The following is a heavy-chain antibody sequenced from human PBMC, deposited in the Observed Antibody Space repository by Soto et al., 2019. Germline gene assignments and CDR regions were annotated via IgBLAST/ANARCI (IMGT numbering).Heavy chain of an antibody. Sequence: GGSLTLSGSVSGLTFRIHAMYWVRQAPGKGLEFVSAISSNGGSTYYADSVKDRFSISRDNSKSTLYLQMSSLRPEDTAVYYCVNGGNNWYLYWGQGT. CDR2: ISSNGGST. D-gene: IGHD6-13*01. CDR3: VNGGNNWYLY. CDR1: GLTFRIHA. J-gene: IGHJ4*02. V-gene: IGHV3-64D*06.